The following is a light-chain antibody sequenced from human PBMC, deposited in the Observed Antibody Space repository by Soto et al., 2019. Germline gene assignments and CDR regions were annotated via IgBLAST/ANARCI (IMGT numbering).Light chain of an antibody. V-gene: IGKV2-28*01. CDR2: LGS. Sequence: DIVMTQSPLSLPVTPGEPASISCRSSQSLLHSNGYNYLDWYLQKPGQSPQLLIYLGSNRASGVTDRFSGSGSGTDFTLKIRRVEAADVGVYYCMQALQTPFTFGPGTKVDIK. CDR1: QSLLHSNGYNY. CDR3: MQALQTPFT. J-gene: IGKJ3*01.